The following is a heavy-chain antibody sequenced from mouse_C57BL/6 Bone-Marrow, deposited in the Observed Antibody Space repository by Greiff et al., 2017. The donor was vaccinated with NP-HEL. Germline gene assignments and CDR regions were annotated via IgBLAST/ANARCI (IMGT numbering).Heavy chain of an antibody. J-gene: IGHJ2*01. D-gene: IGHD1-1*01. Sequence: QVQLQQPGAELVKPGASVKLSCKASGYTFTSYWMHWVKQRPGQGLEWIGMIHPNSGSTNYNEKFKSKATLTVDKSSSTAYMQLSSLTSEDSAVYYCARGGVYGSSPYYLDYWGQGTTLTVSS. CDR2: IHPNSGST. V-gene: IGHV1-64*01. CDR1: GYTFTSYW. CDR3: ARGGVYGSSPYYLDY.